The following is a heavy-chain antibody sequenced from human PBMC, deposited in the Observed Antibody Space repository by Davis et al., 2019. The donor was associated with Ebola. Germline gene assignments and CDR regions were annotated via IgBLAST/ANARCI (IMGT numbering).Heavy chain of an antibody. J-gene: IGHJ4*02. CDR3: ARGPTVNGLDY. D-gene: IGHD4-11*01. CDR1: GGSISSYY. CDR2: IYYSGST. Sequence: SETLSLTCTVSGGSISSYYWSWIRQPPGKGLEWIGYIYYSGSTNYSPSLKSRVTISVDTSKNQFSLKLSSVTAADTAVYYCARGPTVNGLDYWGQGTLVTVSS. V-gene: IGHV4-59*12.